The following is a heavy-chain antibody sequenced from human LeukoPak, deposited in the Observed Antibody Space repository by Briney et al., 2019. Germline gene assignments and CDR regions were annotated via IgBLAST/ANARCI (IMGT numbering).Heavy chain of an antibody. CDR3: ARVFYYGSGTFDL. Sequence: PSETLSLTCTVSGASISRYYWSWIRQPPGKGLEWIGYIYYSGSTTYNPSLRSRVTISVDTSKNQFSLKLSSVTAADTAVYYCARVFYYGSGTFDLWGRGTLVTVSS. CDR2: IYYSGST. J-gene: IGHJ2*01. D-gene: IGHD3-10*01. V-gene: IGHV4-59*01. CDR1: GASISRYY.